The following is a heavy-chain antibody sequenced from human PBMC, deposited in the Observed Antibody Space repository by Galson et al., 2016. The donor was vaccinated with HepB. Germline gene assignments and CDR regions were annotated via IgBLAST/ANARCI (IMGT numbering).Heavy chain of an antibody. CDR1: QLSISSSA. D-gene: IGHD6-19*01. V-gene: IGHV3-23*01. CDR2: ISAGGGSE. Sequence: SLRLSCAVSQLSISSSAMSRVRQAPGKGLEWVSSISAGGGSEYTDSVKGRFTTSRDISKNTLYLQMSSLRAEDTAVYYCARCSVYSSGWCNSFDPWGQGTLVIVSS. J-gene: IGHJ5*02. CDR3: ARCSVYSSGWCNSFDP.